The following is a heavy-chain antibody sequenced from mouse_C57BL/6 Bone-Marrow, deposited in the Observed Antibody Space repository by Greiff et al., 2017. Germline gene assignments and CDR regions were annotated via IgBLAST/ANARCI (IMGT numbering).Heavy chain of an antibody. Sequence: VQLQQSGPELVKPGDSVKISCKASGYSFTGYFMNWVMQSHGQSLEWIGRINPYNGDTFYNQKFKGKATLTVDKSSSTAHMELRSLTSEDSAVYYCARWNYYGSSYGYFDVWGTGTTVTVSS. V-gene: IGHV1-20*01. CDR2: INPYNGDT. CDR1: GYSFTGYF. D-gene: IGHD1-1*01. J-gene: IGHJ1*03. CDR3: ARWNYYGSSYGYFDV.